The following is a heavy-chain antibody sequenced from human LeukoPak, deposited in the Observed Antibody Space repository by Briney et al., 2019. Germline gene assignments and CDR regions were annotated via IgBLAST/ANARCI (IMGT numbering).Heavy chain of an antibody. D-gene: IGHD4-11*01. CDR1: GFTFSSYA. J-gene: IGHJ6*03. Sequence: GGSLRLSCAASGFTFSSYAMSWVRQAPGRGLEWVAVISYDGSNKFYADSVKGRFTISRDNSKNTLYLQMTSLRAEDTAVYCCAKDGLFLTTELKFFYMDVWGKGTTVTVSS. CDR3: AKDGLFLTTELKFFYMDV. CDR2: ISYDGSNK. V-gene: IGHV3-30*18.